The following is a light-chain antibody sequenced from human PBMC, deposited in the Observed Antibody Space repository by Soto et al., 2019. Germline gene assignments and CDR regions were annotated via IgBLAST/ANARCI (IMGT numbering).Light chain of an antibody. CDR3: MQGTNWRT. CDR2: KVS. J-gene: IGKJ1*01. Sequence: VVLTQSPLSLPVTLGQPASISCRSSQSLVFSDGNTYLNWFHQRPGQSPRRLIYKVSNRDSGVPDRFSGSGSGTDFTLKISRVESEDVGVYYCMQGTNWRTFGQGTKVDIK. CDR1: QSLVFSDGNTY. V-gene: IGKV2-30*01.